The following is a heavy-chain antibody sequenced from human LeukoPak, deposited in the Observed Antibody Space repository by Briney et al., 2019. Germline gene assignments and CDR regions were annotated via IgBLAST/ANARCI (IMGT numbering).Heavy chain of an antibody. J-gene: IGHJ4*02. D-gene: IGHD6-19*01. CDR1: GFTFSSYA. CDR2: ISSNGGST. V-gene: IGHV3-64D*06. CDR3: VKDSVRIAVAGLFDY. Sequence: GGSLRLSCSASGFTFSSYAMLWVRQAPGKGLEYVSAISSNGGSTYYADSVKGRFTISRDNSKNTLYLQMSSLRAEDTAVYYCVKDSVRIAVAGLFDYWGQGTLVTVSS.